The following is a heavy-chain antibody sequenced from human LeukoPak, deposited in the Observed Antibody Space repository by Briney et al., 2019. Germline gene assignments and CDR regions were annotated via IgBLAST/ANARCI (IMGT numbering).Heavy chain of an antibody. J-gene: IGHJ2*01. CDR3: AKDRTVGASYWYFDL. Sequence: SGGSLRLSCAASGFTFDDYAMHWVRQAPGKGLEWVSGISWNSGSIGYADSVKGRFTISRDSSKNTLSLQMNTLRAEDTAIYYCAKDRTVGASYWYFDLWGRGTLVTVSS. CDR2: ISWNSGSI. V-gene: IGHV3-9*01. D-gene: IGHD1-26*01. CDR1: GFTFDDYA.